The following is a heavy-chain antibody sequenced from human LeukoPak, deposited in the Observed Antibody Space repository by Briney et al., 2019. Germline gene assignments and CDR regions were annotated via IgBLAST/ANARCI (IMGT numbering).Heavy chain of an antibody. J-gene: IGHJ6*02. CDR3: ARVMEDCTNGVCQIYYYYGMDV. V-gene: IGHV1-69*13. CDR1: GGTFSSYA. Sequence: ASVKVSCKASGGTFSSYAISWVRQAPGQGLEWMGGIIPIFGTANYAQKFQGRVTITADESTSTAYMELSSLSSEDTAVYYCARVMEDCTNGVCQIYYYYGMDVWGQGTTVTVSS. CDR2: IIPIFGTA. D-gene: IGHD2-8*01.